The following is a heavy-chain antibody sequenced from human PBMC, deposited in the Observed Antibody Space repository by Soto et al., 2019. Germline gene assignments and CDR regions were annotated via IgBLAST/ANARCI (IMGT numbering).Heavy chain of an antibody. CDR2: ISSSSSYI. J-gene: IGHJ2*01. V-gene: IGHV3-21*01. D-gene: IGHD2-15*01. CDR1: GFTFSSYS. Sequence: EVQLVESGGGLVKPGGSLRLSCAASGFTFSSYSMNWVRQAPGKGLEWVSAISSSSSYIYYADSVKGRFTISRDNAKNTLYLQMKSLRAEDTAVYYCARDLRVVVVAGTNNWYFDLWGRGTLVTVSS. CDR3: ARDLRVVVVAGTNNWYFDL.